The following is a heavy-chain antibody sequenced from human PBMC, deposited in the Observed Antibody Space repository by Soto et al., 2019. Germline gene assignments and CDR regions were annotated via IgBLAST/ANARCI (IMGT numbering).Heavy chain of an antibody. CDR2: IYYSGST. D-gene: IGHD3-22*01. CDR3: ARVVTMIVVDSFDI. J-gene: IGHJ3*02. V-gene: IGHV4-30-4*01. Sequence: SETLSLTCTVSGGSISSGDYYWSWIRQPPGKGLEGIGYIYYSGSTYYNPSLKSRVTISVDTSKNQFSLKLSSVTAADTAVYYCARVVTMIVVDSFDIWGQGTMVTVSS. CDR1: GGSISSGDYY.